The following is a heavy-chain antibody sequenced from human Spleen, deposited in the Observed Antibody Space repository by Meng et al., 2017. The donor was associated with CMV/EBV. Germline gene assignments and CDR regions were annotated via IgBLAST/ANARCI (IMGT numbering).Heavy chain of an antibody. V-gene: IGHV3-21*01. CDR1: GSIFSDYS. CDR3: ARDVRYDTGGGMDV. D-gene: IGHD3-22*01. CDR2: ISSSGGYI. Sequence: SGSIFSDYSMNWVRQAPGKGLEWVSSISSSGGYIYYADSVKGRFTISRDNAKNSLYLQMNSLRAEDTAVYYCARDVRYDTGGGMDVWGQGTTVTVSS. J-gene: IGHJ6*02.